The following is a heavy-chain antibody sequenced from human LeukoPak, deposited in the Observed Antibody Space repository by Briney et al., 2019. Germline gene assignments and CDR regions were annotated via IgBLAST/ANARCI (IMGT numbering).Heavy chain of an antibody. V-gene: IGHV3-7*01. CDR3: ARGPA. Sequence: GGSLRLSCAASGFIFSSDWMSWVRQAPGKGLEWVANIKEDGSEKDYVDSVKGRFIISRDNAKMSVYLQMNNLRAEDTAVYYCARGPAWGQGTLVTVSP. CDR1: GFIFSSDW. CDR2: IKEDGSEK. J-gene: IGHJ5*02.